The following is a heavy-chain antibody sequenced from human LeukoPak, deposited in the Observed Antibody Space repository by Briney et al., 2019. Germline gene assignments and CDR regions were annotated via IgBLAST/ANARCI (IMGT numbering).Heavy chain of an antibody. Sequence: GGSLRLSCSASGFTFNYYGMRWVRQAPGKGLEWVAVVSYDGTTEYYADSVKGRFTISRDNSKNTLYLQMNSLRAEDTAVYYCAKTLGISTDYYYYGMDVWGQGTTVTVS. D-gene: IGHD2-2*01. CDR1: GFTFNYYG. CDR3: AKTLGISTDYYYYGMDV. J-gene: IGHJ6*02. V-gene: IGHV3-30*18. CDR2: VSYDGTTE.